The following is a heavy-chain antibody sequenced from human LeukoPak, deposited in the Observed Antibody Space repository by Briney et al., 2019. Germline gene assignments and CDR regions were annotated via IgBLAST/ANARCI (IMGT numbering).Heavy chain of an antibody. V-gene: IGHV3-23*01. CDR2: IRGNGDT. D-gene: IGHD3-16*01. CDR1: GLSFSSFA. J-gene: IGHJ4*02. CDR3: ARASWVSSTDAVR. Sequence: GGSLRLSCAASGLSFSSFAMSWVRQGPARGLEWVSSIRGNGDTFYADSVKGRFTLYSDSSRNTVYFQLNNLRVEDTAIYYCARASWVSSTDAVRWGQGTLVTVSS.